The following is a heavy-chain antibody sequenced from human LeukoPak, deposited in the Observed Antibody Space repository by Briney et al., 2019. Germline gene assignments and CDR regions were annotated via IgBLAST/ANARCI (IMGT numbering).Heavy chain of an antibody. CDR1: GGSISSSTYY. D-gene: IGHD4-11*01. V-gene: IGHV4-39*01. J-gene: IGHJ4*02. CDR3: ARRGTVTTERFDY. CDR2: IYYSGST. Sequence: PSETLSLTCNVSGGSISSSTYYWGWIRQPPGKGLEWIGSIYYSGSTYYNPSLKSRVTISVDTSKNQFSLKLSSVTAADTAVYYCARRGTVTTERFDYWGQGTLVTVSS.